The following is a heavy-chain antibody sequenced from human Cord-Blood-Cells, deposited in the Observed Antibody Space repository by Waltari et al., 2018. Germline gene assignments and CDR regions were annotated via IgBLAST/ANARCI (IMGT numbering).Heavy chain of an antibody. CDR3: ARPTGAPDY. J-gene: IGHJ4*02. D-gene: IGHD7-27*01. Sequence: EVQLVESGGGLVQPGGSVRLPSSASVSILSSYWMSWVRQAPGKGLEWVANIKQVGSEKYYVDSVKGRFTISRDNAKNSLYLQMNSLRAEDTAVYYCARPTGAPDYWGQGTLVTVSS. CDR2: IKQVGSEK. V-gene: IGHV3-7*05. CDR1: VSILSSYW.